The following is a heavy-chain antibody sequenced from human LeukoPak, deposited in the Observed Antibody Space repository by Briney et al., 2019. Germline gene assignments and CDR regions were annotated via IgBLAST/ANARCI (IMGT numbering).Heavy chain of an antibody. J-gene: IGHJ4*02. CDR2: INHSGST. V-gene: IGHV4-34*01. CDR3: ARGPRTMTTVTTGEDY. Sequence: SETLSLTCAVYGGSFSGYYWSWIRQPPGKGLEWIGEINHSGSTNYNPSLKSRVTISVGTSKNQFSLKLSSVTAADTAVYYCARGPRTMTTVTTGEDYWGQGTLVTVSS. CDR1: GGSFSGYY. D-gene: IGHD4-17*01.